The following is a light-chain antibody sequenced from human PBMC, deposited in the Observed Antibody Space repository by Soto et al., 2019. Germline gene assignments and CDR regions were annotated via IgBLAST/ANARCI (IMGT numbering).Light chain of an antibody. Sequence: QSVLTQPASVSGSPGQSITISCTGTGSDIGIYEFVSWYQHHPGKAPKLIISEDTKRPSGVSNRFSGSKSGSTASLTISGLQAEDEADYYCCSYEGSIIFLFGTGTKVTVL. V-gene: IGLV2-23*01. CDR2: EDT. CDR3: CSYEGSIIFL. CDR1: GSDIGIYEF. J-gene: IGLJ1*01.